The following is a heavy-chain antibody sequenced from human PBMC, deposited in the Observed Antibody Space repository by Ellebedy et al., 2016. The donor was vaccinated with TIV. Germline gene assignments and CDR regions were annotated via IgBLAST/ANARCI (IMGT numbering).Heavy chain of an antibody. CDR3: ARRRGQWELFLEGLDV. D-gene: IGHD4-23*01. Sequence: GESLKISCKGSGYSFTSYWISWVHQMPGKGLEWMGKIDPSDSYTHYSPSFQGHVTISADKSISTAYLQWSTLKASDTATYYCARRRGQWELFLEGLDVWGQGTTVTVSS. CDR1: GYSFTSYW. CDR2: IDPSDSYT. V-gene: IGHV5-10-1*01. J-gene: IGHJ6*02.